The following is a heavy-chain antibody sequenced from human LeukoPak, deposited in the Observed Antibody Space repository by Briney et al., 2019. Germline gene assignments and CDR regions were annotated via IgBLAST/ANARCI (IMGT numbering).Heavy chain of an antibody. V-gene: IGHV4-61*05. J-gene: IGHJ5*02. CDR2: IYYSGST. CDR3: ARDNEYCTNGVCSNWFDP. CDR1: GGSMSSSSYY. D-gene: IGHD2-8*01. Sequence: SETLSLTCTVSGGSMSSSSYYWGWIRQPPGKGLEWIGYIYYSGSTYYNPSLKSRVTISVDTSKNQFSLKLSSVTAADTAVYYCARDNEYCTNGVCSNWFDPWGQGTLVTVSS.